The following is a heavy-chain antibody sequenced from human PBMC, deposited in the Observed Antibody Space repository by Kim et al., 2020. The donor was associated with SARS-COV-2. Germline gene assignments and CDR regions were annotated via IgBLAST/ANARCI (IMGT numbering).Heavy chain of an antibody. D-gene: IGHD3-10*01. J-gene: IGHJ4*02. CDR1: GNSLTELY. CDR3: ATANYGSGTYLNY. V-gene: IGHV1-24*01. Sequence: ASVKVSCKVSGNSLTELYMHWVRQAPGKGLEWMGGFDPEDRTAIYPQKFQGRVTMTEDTSTDTTYMELSSLRSEDTAVYYCATANYGSGTYLNYWGQGTLVTVSS. CDR2: FDPEDRTA.